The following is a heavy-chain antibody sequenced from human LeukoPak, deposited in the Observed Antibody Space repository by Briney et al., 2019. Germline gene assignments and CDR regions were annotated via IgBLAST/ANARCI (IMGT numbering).Heavy chain of an antibody. J-gene: IGHJ5*02. D-gene: IGHD3-10*01. V-gene: IGHV4-34*01. CDR3: ARHVRRSAITMVRGVTLNWFDP. Sequence: SETLSLTCAVYGGSFSDYYWSWIRQPPGKGLEWIGEINHSGSTYYNPSLKSRVTISVDTSKNQFSLKLSSVTAADTAVYYCARHVRRSAITMVRGVTLNWFDPWGQGTLVTVSS. CDR1: GGSFSDYY. CDR2: INHSGST.